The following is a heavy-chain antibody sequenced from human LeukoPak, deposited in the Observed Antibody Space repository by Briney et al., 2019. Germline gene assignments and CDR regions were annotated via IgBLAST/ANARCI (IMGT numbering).Heavy chain of an antibody. CDR2: IYSGGST. Sequence: GGSLRLSCAASGLTFRNAWMSWVRQAPGKGLEWVSVIYSGGSTYYADSVKGRFTISRDNSKNTLYLQMNSLRAEDTAVYYCARTDLLVRGVTYFDYWGQGTLVTVSS. CDR1: GLTFRNAW. J-gene: IGHJ4*02. CDR3: ARTDLLVRGVTYFDY. D-gene: IGHD3-10*01. V-gene: IGHV3-53*01.